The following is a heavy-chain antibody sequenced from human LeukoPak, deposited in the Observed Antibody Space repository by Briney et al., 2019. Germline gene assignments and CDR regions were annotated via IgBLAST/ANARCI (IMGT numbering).Heavy chain of an antibody. Sequence: GGSLRLSCAASGFTFSSYAMSWVRQAPGKGLEWVAFIRYDGSNKYYADSVKGRFTISRDNSKNTLYLQMNSLRAEDTAVYYCAKEWDSSGWYGGYFDYWGQGTLVTVSS. CDR2: IRYDGSNK. D-gene: IGHD6-19*01. CDR3: AKEWDSSGWYGGYFDY. V-gene: IGHV3-30*02. CDR1: GFTFSSYA. J-gene: IGHJ4*02.